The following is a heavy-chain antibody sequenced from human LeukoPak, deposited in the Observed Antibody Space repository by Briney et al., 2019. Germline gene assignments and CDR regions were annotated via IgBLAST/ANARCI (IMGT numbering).Heavy chain of an antibody. CDR3: AKDRDFYCSSTSCQSGGCFDY. V-gene: IGHV3-7*01. CDR1: GFTFSSHW. CDR2: IKEDGSEK. Sequence: GGSLRLSCVVSGFTFSSHWMSWVRQAPGKGLEWVANIKEDGSEKYYVDSVKGRFTISRDNSKNTLYLQMNSLRAEDTAVYYCAKDRDFYCSSTSCQSGGCFDYWGQGTLVTVSS. J-gene: IGHJ4*02. D-gene: IGHD2-2*01.